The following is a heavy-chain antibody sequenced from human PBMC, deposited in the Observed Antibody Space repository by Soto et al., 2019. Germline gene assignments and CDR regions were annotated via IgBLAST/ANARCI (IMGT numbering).Heavy chain of an antibody. CDR1: GGSISSYY. V-gene: IGHV4-59*01. CDR2: IYYSGST. J-gene: IGHJ6*02. Sequence: LETLSLTCTVSGGSISSYYWSWIRQPPGKGLEWIGYIYYSGSTNYNPSLKSRVTISVDTSKNQFSLKLSSVTAADTAVYYCARDRYYYDSSGSDYYYYGMDVWGQGTTVTVSS. D-gene: IGHD3-22*01. CDR3: ARDRYYYDSSGSDYYYYGMDV.